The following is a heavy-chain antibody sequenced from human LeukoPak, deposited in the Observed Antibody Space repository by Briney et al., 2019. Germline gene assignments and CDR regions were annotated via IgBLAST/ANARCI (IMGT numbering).Heavy chain of an antibody. J-gene: IGHJ3*02. CDR3: AGAPHRGLWLSAFDI. CDR1: GGSVSGYY. Sequence: SETLSLTCAVYGGSVSGYYWSWIRQPPGKGLEWIGEINHSGSTNYNPSLKSRVTISVDTSKNQFSLKLSSVTAADTAVYYCAGAPHRGLWLSAFDIWGQGTMVTVSS. V-gene: IGHV4-34*01. D-gene: IGHD3-10*01. CDR2: INHSGST.